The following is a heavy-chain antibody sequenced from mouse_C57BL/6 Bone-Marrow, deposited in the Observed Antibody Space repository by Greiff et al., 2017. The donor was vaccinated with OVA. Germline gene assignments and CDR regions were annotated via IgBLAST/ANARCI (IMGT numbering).Heavy chain of an antibody. Sequence: EVQLVESGGGLVKPGGSLKLSCAASGFTFSDYGMHWVRQAPEKGLEWVAYISSGSSTIYYADTVKGRFTISRDNAKKTLFLQMTSLRSEDTAMYYCARGGNYYGSPFDVWGTGTTVTVSS. V-gene: IGHV5-17*01. CDR1: GFTFSDYG. D-gene: IGHD1-1*01. J-gene: IGHJ1*03. CDR2: ISSGSSTI. CDR3: ARGGNYYGSPFDV.